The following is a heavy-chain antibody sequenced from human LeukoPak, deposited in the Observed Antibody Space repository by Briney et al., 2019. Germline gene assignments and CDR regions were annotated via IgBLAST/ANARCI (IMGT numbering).Heavy chain of an antibody. V-gene: IGHV3-15*07. Sequence: PGESLRLSCAASGFTFSNAWMNWVRQAPGKGLEWVGRIKSKTDGGTTDYAAPVKGRFTISRDDSKNTLYLQMNSLKTEDTAVYYCTTDDYDVYYYYGMDVWGQGTTVTVSS. CDR2: IKSKTDGGTT. J-gene: IGHJ6*02. D-gene: IGHD4-17*01. CDR1: GFTFSNAW. CDR3: TTDDYDVYYYYGMDV.